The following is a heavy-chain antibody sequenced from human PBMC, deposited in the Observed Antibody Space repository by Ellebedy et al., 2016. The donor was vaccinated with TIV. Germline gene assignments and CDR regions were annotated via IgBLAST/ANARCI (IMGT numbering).Heavy chain of an antibody. Sequence: ASVKVSXXVSGYTLTELSMHWVRQAPGKGLEWMGGFDPEDGETIYAQKFQGRVTMTEDTSTDTAYMELSSLRSEDTAVYYCATARPGDGFLLHYWGQGTLVTVSS. D-gene: IGHD3-3*01. J-gene: IGHJ4*02. V-gene: IGHV1-24*01. CDR1: GYTLTELS. CDR3: ATARPGDGFLLHY. CDR2: FDPEDGET.